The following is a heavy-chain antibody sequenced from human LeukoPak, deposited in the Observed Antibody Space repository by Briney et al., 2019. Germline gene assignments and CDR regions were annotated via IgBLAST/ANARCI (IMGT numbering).Heavy chain of an antibody. V-gene: IGHV3-30-3*01. CDR1: GFTFSSYA. D-gene: IGHD6-13*01. Sequence: PGGSLRLSCAASGFTFSSYAMHWVRQAPGKGLEWVAVISYDGSNKYYADSVKGRFTISRDNSKNTLYLQMNSLRAEDTAVYYCARDRGYRVVSPYGMDVWGRGTTVTVSS. CDR2: ISYDGSNK. CDR3: ARDRGYRVVSPYGMDV. J-gene: IGHJ6*02.